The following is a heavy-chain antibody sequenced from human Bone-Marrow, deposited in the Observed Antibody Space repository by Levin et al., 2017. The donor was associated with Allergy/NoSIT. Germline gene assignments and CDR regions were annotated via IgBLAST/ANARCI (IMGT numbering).Heavy chain of an antibody. D-gene: IGHD5-12*01. CDR3: ARDPISGYSGYDPYYYYYGMDV. CDR1: GGSISSYY. V-gene: IGHV4-4*07. CDR2: IYTSGST. J-gene: IGHJ6*02. Sequence: SCTVSGGSISSYYWSWIRQPAGKGLEWIGRIYTSGSTNYNPSLKSRVTMSVDTSKNQFSLKLSSVTAADTAVYYCARDPISGYSGYDPYYYYYGMDVWGQGTTVTVSS.